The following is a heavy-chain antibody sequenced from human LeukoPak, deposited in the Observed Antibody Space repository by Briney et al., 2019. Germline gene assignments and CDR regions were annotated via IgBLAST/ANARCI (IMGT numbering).Heavy chain of an antibody. D-gene: IGHD3-22*01. CDR3: TRGITMMPP. CDR1: GFTFSSYW. Sequence: PGGSLRLSCVASGFTFSSYWMHWVRQAPGKGLVWVSRINSDGSSTNYADSVKGRFTISRDNAKNTLYLQMNSLRAEDTAVYYCTRGITMMPPWGQGTLVTVSS. V-gene: IGHV3-74*01. J-gene: IGHJ5*02. CDR2: INSDGSST.